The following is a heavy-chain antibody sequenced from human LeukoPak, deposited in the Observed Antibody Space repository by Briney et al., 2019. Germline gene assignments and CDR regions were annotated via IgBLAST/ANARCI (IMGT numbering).Heavy chain of an antibody. CDR1: GYTFTSYG. J-gene: IGHJ4*02. D-gene: IGHD6-13*01. V-gene: IGHV1-18*01. CDR3: ARMRPALLAAAGTGFDY. CDR2: ISAYNGNT. Sequence: ASVKVSCKASGYTFTSYGISWVRQAPGQGLEWMGWISAYNGNTNYAQKLQGRVTMTTDTSTSTAYTELRSLRSDDTAVYYCARMRPALLAAAGTGFDYWGQGTLVTVSS.